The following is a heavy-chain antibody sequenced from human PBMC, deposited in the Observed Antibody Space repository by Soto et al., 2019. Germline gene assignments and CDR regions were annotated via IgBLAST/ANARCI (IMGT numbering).Heavy chain of an antibody. V-gene: IGHV3-48*02. CDR1: GFTFSSYS. CDR2: ISSSSSTI. J-gene: IGHJ4*02. CDR3: ARHGGSLGY. Sequence: EVQLVESGGGLVQPGGSLRLSCAASGFTFSSYSMNWVRQAPGKGLEWVSYISSSSSTIYYADSVKGRFTISRDNAKNTQYLPMNCLRDEDTALYYCARHGGSLGYWGQGTLVTVSS. D-gene: IGHD1-26*01.